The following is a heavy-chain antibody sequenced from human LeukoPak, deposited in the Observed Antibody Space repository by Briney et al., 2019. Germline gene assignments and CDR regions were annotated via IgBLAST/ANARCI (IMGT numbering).Heavy chain of an antibody. CDR1: GFTFSSYA. Sequence: LRLSCAASGFTFSSYAMSWIRQHPGKGLEWIGYIYYSGSTYYNPSLKSRVTISVDTSKNQFSLKLSSVTAADTAVYYCARELIQLWSRYFDYWGQGTLVTVSS. D-gene: IGHD5-18*01. CDR3: ARELIQLWSRYFDY. CDR2: IYYSGST. J-gene: IGHJ4*02. V-gene: IGHV4-31*02.